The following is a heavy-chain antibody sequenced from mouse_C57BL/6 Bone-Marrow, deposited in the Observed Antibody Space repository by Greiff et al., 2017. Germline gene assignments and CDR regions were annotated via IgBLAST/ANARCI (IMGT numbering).Heavy chain of an antibody. V-gene: IGHV1-55*01. CDR2: IYPTSGRT. J-gene: IGHJ2*01. CDR3: ARSGPLGRSFDY. CDR1: GYTFTSYW. Sequence: QVQLQQPGAELVKPGASVKMSCKASGYTFTSYWITWVKQRPGQGLEWIGDIYPTSGRTNYNEQFKSKAILTVDTSSNTAYMQLSSRTSEDSAVFYCARSGPLGRSFDYWGQGTTLTVSS. D-gene: IGHD4-1*01.